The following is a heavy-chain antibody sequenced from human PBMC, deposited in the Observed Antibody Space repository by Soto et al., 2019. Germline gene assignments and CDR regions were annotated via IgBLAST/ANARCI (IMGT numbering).Heavy chain of an antibody. CDR1: GYTFTGYY. J-gene: IGHJ6*02. CDR2: INPNSGGT. Sequence: GASVKVSCKTSGYTFTGYYMHWVRQAPGQGLEWMGWINPNSGGTNYAQKFQGWVTMTRDTSISTAYMELSRLRSDDTAVYYCASEKGRRYCXNGVCYGPSYYYYGMDVWGQGTTVTVSS. V-gene: IGHV1-2*04. CDR3: ASEKGRRYCXNGVCYGPSYYYYGMDV. D-gene: IGHD2-8*01.